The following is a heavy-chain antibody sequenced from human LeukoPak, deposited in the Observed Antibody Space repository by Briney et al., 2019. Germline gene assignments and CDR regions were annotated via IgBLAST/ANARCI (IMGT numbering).Heavy chain of an antibody. V-gene: IGHV4-34*11. CDR1: GGSFGGYY. J-gene: IGHJ4*02. CDR2: IHYTGTT. Sequence: SETLSLTCAVYGGSFGGYYWSWIRQPPGKGLEWIGYIHYTGTTNYNPSLKSRVTMSVDTSKNQFSLKLSSVTAADTAVYYCARDRYYYDSSGYYSLDYWGQGTLVTVSS. D-gene: IGHD3-22*01. CDR3: ARDRYYYDSSGYYSLDY.